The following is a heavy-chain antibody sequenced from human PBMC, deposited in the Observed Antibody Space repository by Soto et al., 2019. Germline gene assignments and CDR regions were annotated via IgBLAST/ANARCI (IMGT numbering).Heavy chain of an antibody. D-gene: IGHD6-13*01. Sequence: GASVKVSCKASGYTFTGYYMRWVRQAPGQGLEWMGWINPNSGGTNYAQKFQGWVTMTRDTSISTAYMELSRLRSDDTAVYYCARDLVAAAGPVSGRLYYYYGMDVWGQGTTVTVSS. V-gene: IGHV1-2*04. CDR1: GYTFTGYY. CDR3: ARDLVAAAGPVSGRLYYYYGMDV. CDR2: INPNSGGT. J-gene: IGHJ6*02.